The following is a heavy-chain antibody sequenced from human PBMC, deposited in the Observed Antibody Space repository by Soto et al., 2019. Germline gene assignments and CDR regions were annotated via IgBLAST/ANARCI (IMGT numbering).Heavy chain of an antibody. CDR1: GFTFSSYG. Sequence: QVQLVESGGGVVQPGRSLRLSCAASGFTFSSYGMHWVRQAPGKGLEWVAVMWYDGSNKYYADSVKGRFTISRDNSKNTLYLQMNSLRAEDTAVYYCARDKAVAGVIDYWGQGTLVTVSS. CDR2: MWYDGSNK. J-gene: IGHJ4*02. CDR3: ARDKAVAGVIDY. D-gene: IGHD6-19*01. V-gene: IGHV3-33*01.